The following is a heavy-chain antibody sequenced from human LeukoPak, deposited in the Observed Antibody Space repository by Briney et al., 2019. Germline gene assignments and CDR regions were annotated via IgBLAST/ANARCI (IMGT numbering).Heavy chain of an antibody. CDR2: IYNSGTTKYKEST. J-gene: IGHJ4*02. CDR1: GGSVSSGSVSSGTYY. D-gene: IGHD3-16*01. V-gene: IGHV4-61*10. Sequence: KSSETLSLTCTISGGSVSSGSVSSGTYYWSWIRQPAGKGLAWIGRIYNSGTTKYKESTNYNPSLKSRDSISVSTSKKQFSLKLTPVTAADTAVYYCARGKWRALGEDSWGQGTLVTVSS. CDR3: ARGKWRALGEDS.